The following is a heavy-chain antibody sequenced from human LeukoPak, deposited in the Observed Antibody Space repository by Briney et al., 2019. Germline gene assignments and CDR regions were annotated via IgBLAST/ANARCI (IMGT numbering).Heavy chain of an antibody. CDR3: ARRKTDIVIVPAAISGTAKSRPIMDV. V-gene: IGHV1-8*01. Sequence: APVKVSCKASGYTFTSYDINWVRQATGQGLEWMGWMNPNSGNTGYAQKFQGRVTMTRNTSITTAYMELSSQRSEDTAVYYCARRKTDIVIVPAAISGTAKSRPIMDVWGKGTTVTVSS. CDR1: GYTFTSYD. CDR2: MNPNSGNT. J-gene: IGHJ6*03. D-gene: IGHD2-2*02.